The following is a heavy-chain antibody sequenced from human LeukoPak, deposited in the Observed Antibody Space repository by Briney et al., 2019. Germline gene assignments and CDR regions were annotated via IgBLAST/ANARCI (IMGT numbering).Heavy chain of an antibody. CDR1: GFTFTSSA. CDR3: AAAYYDILTGYSLFAFDI. V-gene: IGHV1-58*01. D-gene: IGHD3-9*01. J-gene: IGHJ3*02. CDR2: IVVGSGNT. Sequence: ASVKVSCKASGFTFTSSAVQWVRQARGQRLEWIGWIVVGSGNTNYAQKFQERVTITRDMSTSTANMELSSLRSEDTAVYYCAAAYYDILTGYSLFAFDIWGQGTMVTVSS.